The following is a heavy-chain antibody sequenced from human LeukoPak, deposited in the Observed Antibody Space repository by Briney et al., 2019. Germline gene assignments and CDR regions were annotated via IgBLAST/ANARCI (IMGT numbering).Heavy chain of an antibody. CDR2: IIPIFGTA. CDR1: GGTFSSYA. J-gene: IGHJ4*02. V-gene: IGHV1-69*05. CDR3: ARGYYGGNLSRGIYFDY. Sequence: VASVKVSCKASGGTFSSYAISWVRQAPGQGLEWMGGIIPIFGTANYAQKFQGRVTITTDESTSTAYMELSSLRSEDTAVYYCARGYYGGNLSRGIYFDYWGQGTLVTVSS. D-gene: IGHD4-23*01.